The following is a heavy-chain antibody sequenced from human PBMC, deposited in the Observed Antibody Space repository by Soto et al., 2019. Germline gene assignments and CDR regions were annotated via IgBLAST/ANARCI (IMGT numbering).Heavy chain of an antibody. J-gene: IGHJ5*02. CDR1: GFTFSSYG. V-gene: IGHV3-30*18. CDR2: ISYDGSNK. Sequence: QVQLVESGGGVVQPGRSLRLSCAASGFTFSSYGMHWVRQAPGKGLEWVAVISYDGSNKYYADSVKGRFTISRDKSKNTLYPEMNSLRAEDTAVYYCAKSEGGDGYSSGWLRSWGQGTLVTVSS. D-gene: IGHD6-19*01. CDR3: AKSEGGDGYSSGWLRS.